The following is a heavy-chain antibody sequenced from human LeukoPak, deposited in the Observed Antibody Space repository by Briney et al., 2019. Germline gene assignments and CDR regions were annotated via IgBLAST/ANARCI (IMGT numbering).Heavy chain of an antibody. CDR3: AKDRGAVAGY. J-gene: IGHJ4*02. CDR1: GSTFSSYG. CDR2: IRYDGSNK. V-gene: IGHV3-30*02. D-gene: IGHD6-19*01. Sequence: PGGSLRLSCAASGSTFSSYGMHWVRQAPGKGLEGVAFIRYDGSNKYYADSVKGRFTTSRDNSKNTLYLQMNSLRAEDTAVYYCAKDRGAVAGYWGQGTLVTVSS.